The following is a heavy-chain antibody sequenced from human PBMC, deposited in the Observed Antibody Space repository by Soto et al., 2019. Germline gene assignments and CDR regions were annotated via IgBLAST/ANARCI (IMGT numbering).Heavy chain of an antibody. J-gene: IGHJ5*02. CDR1: GFTFSSYG. CDR2: IWYDGSNK. Sequence: GGSLRLSCAASGFTFSSYGMHWVRQAPGKGLEWVAVIWYDGSNKYYADSVKGRFTISRDNSKNTLYLQMNSLRAEDTAVYYCARGLEQWLEPRVGWFDPWGQGTLVTVSS. CDR3: ARGLEQWLEPRVGWFDP. D-gene: IGHD6-19*01. V-gene: IGHV3-33*01.